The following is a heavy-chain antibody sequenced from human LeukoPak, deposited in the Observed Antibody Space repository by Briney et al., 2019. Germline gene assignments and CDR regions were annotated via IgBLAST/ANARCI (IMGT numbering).Heavy chain of an antibody. J-gene: IGHJ4*02. Sequence: GGSLRLSCAASGFTFSSYAMSWVRQAPAKGLEWVSAISGSGGGTYYADSVKGRFTISRDNSKNTLYLQMNSLRAEDTAVYYCAKKSRLWFGELLYDHFDYWGQGTLVTVSS. CDR3: AKKSRLWFGELLYDHFDY. D-gene: IGHD3-10*01. CDR2: ISGSGGGT. V-gene: IGHV3-23*01. CDR1: GFTFSSYA.